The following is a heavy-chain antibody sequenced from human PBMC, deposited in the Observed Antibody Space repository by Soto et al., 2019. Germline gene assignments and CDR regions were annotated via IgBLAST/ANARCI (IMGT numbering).Heavy chain of an antibody. J-gene: IGHJ5*01. CDR3: ARDAYPNWFDF. CDR2: ISSGGSA. Sequence: SETLSLTCNVSGGSINSYYWSWIRQPAGKGLEWIGRISSGGSAIYNPSLKSRVTISVDTSKNQFSLRLTSVTAADTAVYFCARDAYPNWFDFWGQGTLVTVSS. D-gene: IGHD2-8*01. V-gene: IGHV4-4*07. CDR1: GGSINSYY.